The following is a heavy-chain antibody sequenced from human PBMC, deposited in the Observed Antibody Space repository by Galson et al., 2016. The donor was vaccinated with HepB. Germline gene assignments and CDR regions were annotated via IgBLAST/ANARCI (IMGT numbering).Heavy chain of an antibody. D-gene: IGHD4-17*01. CDR2: ISGYNGDT. CDR3: ARGGGDYTLDN. Sequence: SVKVSCKASGYVFSTYNINWVRQAPGQGLEWMGWISGYNGDTRYAQEFQGRVALTPDTSTSTAYMEPRSPRSDDTAVYYCARGGGDYTLDNWGQGTLVTVSS. J-gene: IGHJ4*02. V-gene: IGHV1-18*01. CDR1: GYVFSTYN.